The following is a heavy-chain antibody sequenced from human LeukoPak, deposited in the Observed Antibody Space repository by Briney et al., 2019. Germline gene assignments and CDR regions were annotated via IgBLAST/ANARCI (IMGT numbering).Heavy chain of an antibody. CDR1: GFTFSDYY. CDR2: ISSSSSYT. CDR3: AKDRFDSSSWGSFDY. J-gene: IGHJ4*02. V-gene: IGHV3-11*05. Sequence: GGSLRLSCAASGFTFSDYYMSWIRQAPGKGLEWVSYISSSSSYTNYADSVKGRFTISRDNAKSSLYLQMNSLRAEDTAVYYCAKDRFDSSSWGSFDYWGQGTLVTVSS. D-gene: IGHD6-13*01.